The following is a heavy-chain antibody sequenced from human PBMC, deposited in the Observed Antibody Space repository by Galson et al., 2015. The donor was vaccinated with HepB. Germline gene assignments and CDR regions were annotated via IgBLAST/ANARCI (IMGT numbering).Heavy chain of an antibody. CDR1: GFTFSSYG. D-gene: IGHD2-15*01. V-gene: IGHV3-30*18. CDR3: AKEGVVVVAATRTIRGGGMDV. Sequence: SLRLSCAASGFTFSSYGMHWVRQAPGKGLEWVAVISYDGSNKYYADSVKGRFTISRDNSKNTLYLQMNSLRAEDTAVYYCAKEGVVVVAATRTIRGGGMDVWGQGTTVTVSS. CDR2: ISYDGSNK. J-gene: IGHJ6*02.